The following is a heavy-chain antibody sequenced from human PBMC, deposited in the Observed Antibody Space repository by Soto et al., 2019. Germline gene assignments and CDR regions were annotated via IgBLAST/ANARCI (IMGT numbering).Heavy chain of an antibody. J-gene: IGHJ3*02. CDR1: GGTISSYT. CDR2: IIPILGIA. CDR3: ARARYCTNGVCPAFAFDI. D-gene: IGHD2-8*01. V-gene: IGHV1-69*02. Sequence: SVKVSCKASGGTISSYTISWVRQAPGQGLEWMGRIIPILGIANYAQKFQGRVTITADKSTSTAYMELSSLRSEDTAVYYCARARYCTNGVCPAFAFDIWGQGTMVTVS.